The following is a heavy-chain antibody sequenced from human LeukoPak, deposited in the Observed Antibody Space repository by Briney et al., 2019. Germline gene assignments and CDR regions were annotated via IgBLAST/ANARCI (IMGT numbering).Heavy chain of an antibody. D-gene: IGHD3-3*01. J-gene: IGHJ4*02. Sequence: GGSLRLSCAASGFTFSSYAMSWVRQAPGKGLEWVSAISDTGVYTHYADSGKGRFTVSRDNSKNMLYMQMNSLRAEDTAVYYCAKDIGGSGYYWGQGTLVTVSS. V-gene: IGHV3-23*01. CDR2: ISDTGVYT. CDR1: GFTFSSYA. CDR3: AKDIGGSGYY.